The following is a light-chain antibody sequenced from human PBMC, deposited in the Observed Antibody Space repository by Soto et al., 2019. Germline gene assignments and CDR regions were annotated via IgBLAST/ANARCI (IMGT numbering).Light chain of an antibody. V-gene: IGKV1-39*01. CDR3: QQSYS. CDR1: QSISSY. CDR2: AAS. Sequence: DIQMTQSPSSLSASVGDRVTITCRASQSISSYLNWYQQKPGKAPKLLIYAASSLQSGVPSRFSGSGSGTGFTLTISSLQPEDFATYYCQQSYSFGQGTKLEIK. J-gene: IGKJ2*01.